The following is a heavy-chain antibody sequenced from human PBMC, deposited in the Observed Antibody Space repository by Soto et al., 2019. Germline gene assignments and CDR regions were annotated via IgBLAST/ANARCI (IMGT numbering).Heavy chain of an antibody. CDR3: ARGVYSSGWYGYFDY. Sequence: ASVKVSCKASGYTFTSYGISWVRQAPGQGLEWMGWISAYNGNTNYAQKLQGRVTMTTDTSTSTAYMELGSLRSDDTAVYYCARGVYSSGWYGYFDYWGQGTLVTVSS. J-gene: IGHJ4*02. CDR2: ISAYNGNT. CDR1: GYTFTSYG. V-gene: IGHV1-18*01. D-gene: IGHD6-19*01.